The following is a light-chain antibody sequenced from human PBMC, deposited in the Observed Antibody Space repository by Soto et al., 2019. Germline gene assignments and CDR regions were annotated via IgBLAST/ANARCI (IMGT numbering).Light chain of an antibody. CDR1: SSNIGSNY. J-gene: IGLJ1*01. Sequence: QPVLTQPPSAYGTPGQRVTISCSGSSSNIGSNYVYWYQQLPGTAPKLLIYRNNQRPSGVPDRFSGSKSGTSAALAISGLRSEDEADYYCAAWDDSLSGHYVFGTGTKLTVL. V-gene: IGLV1-47*01. CDR3: AAWDDSLSGHYV. CDR2: RNN.